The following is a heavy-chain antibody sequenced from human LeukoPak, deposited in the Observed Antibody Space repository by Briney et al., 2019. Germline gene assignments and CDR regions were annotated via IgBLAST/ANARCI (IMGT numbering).Heavy chain of an antibody. V-gene: IGHV4-4*07. Sequence: SETLSLTCTVSGGSISSYYWSWIRQPAGKGLEWIGRIYTSGSTNYNPSLKSRVTMSVDTSKNQFSLKLSSVTAADTAVYYCARGLGADILTGYWYYYYGMDVWGQGTTVTVSS. D-gene: IGHD3-9*01. CDR1: GGSISSYY. CDR3: ARGLGADILTGYWYYYYGMDV. J-gene: IGHJ6*02. CDR2: IYTSGST.